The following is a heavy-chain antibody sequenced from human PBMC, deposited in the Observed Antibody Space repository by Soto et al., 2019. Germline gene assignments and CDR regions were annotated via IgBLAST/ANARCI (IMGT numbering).Heavy chain of an antibody. CDR3: ARMFENYVNGNWFDP. D-gene: IGHD1-7*01. V-gene: IGHV4-59*01. Sequence: QVQLQESGPGLVKPSETLSLTCTVSDGSIGSDSWSWIRQPPGKGLEWLGNIDYIGNTNYNPSLKSRVTMSIDTSKNRFSLKLASVTTADTAVYYCARMFENYVNGNWFDPWGQGNLVTVSS. J-gene: IGHJ5*02. CDR1: DGSIGSDS. CDR2: IDYIGNT.